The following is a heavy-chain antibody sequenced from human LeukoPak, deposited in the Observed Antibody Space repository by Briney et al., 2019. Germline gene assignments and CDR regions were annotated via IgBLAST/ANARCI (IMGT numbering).Heavy chain of an antibody. CDR1: GFTFSSYA. V-gene: IGHV3-23*01. D-gene: IGHD1-20*01. J-gene: IGHJ4*02. CDR3: AKCAYAVNWNLFDY. CDR2: ISGSGGST. Sequence: PGGSLRLSCAASGFTFSSYAMSWVRQAPGEGLEWVSAISGSGGSTSYADSVKGRFTISRDNSKTTLYLQMNSLRTEDKAVYYCAKCAYAVNWNLFDYWGQGALVTVSS.